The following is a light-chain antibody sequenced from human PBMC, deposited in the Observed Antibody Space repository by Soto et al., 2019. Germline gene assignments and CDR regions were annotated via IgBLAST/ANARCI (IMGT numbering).Light chain of an antibody. CDR3: SSYTIDNTVV. CDR1: SSDVGTYDY. CDR2: EVN. Sequence: QSVQTQPASVSGSPGQSITISCTGTSSDVGTYDYVSWYQQHPGKAPKLIIFEVNNRPSGVSYRFSGSKSGNTASLTISGLQAEDEADYYCSSYTIDNTVVFGGGTKVTVL. V-gene: IGLV2-14*01. J-gene: IGLJ3*02.